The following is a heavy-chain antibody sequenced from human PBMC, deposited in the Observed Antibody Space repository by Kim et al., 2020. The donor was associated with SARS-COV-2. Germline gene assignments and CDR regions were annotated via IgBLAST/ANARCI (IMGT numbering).Heavy chain of an antibody. CDR3: ASTSSGHFDY. Sequence: SVKVSCKTSGGTFSRFPISWVRQAPGQGLEWMGGIIRFLGTANYAQKFQDRVTITADESTSTAYMELSSLTSADTAVYYCASTSSGHFDYWGQGTLVTV. V-gene: IGHV1-69*13. CDR2: IIRFLGTA. CDR1: GGTFSRFP. D-gene: IGHD6-6*01. J-gene: IGHJ4*02.